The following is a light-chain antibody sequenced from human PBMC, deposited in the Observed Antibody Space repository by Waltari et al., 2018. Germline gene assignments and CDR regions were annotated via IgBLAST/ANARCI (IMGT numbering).Light chain of an antibody. CDR3: QSYDSGLSGWV. J-gene: IGLJ3*02. V-gene: IGLV1-40*01. Sequence: QSVLTQPPSVSGAPGQRVTISCTESSSHSWAHYDVHWSRQLPGTAPKPLMYGNNHRPSGVPDRFSGSRSGTSASLAITGLQAEDEADYYCQSYDSGLSGWVFGGGTKLTVL. CDR2: GNN. CDR1: SSHSWAHYD.